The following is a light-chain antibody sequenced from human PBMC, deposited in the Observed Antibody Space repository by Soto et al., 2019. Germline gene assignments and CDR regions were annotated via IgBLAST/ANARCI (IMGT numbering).Light chain of an antibody. V-gene: IGKV3-11*01. Sequence: EIVLTQSPATLSLSPGERATLSCRASQSVSSYLAWYQQKPGQAPRLLIYDASNRATGIPARFSGSGSGTDFTLTISSLEPEDFAVYYCQQRSNFSFTFCPGTKVDIK. CDR3: QQRSNFSFT. CDR1: QSVSSY. J-gene: IGKJ3*01. CDR2: DAS.